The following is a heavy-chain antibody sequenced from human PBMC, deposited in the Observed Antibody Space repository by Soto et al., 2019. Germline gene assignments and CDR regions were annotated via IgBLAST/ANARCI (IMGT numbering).Heavy chain of an antibody. V-gene: IGHV6-1*01. Sequence: QVQLQQSGPGLVKPSQTLSLTCAISGDSISTNNVAWNWIRQSPSGGLEWLGRTGYTSKWYNDYAVSVRSRITLSPDTSKYQFSLQLNSVTLVDTAVYYCARGKYSAFDYWGQGTLVTVSS. J-gene: IGHJ4*02. CDR1: GDSISTNNVA. CDR2: TGYTSKWYN. D-gene: IGHD5-18*01. CDR3: ARGKYSAFDY.